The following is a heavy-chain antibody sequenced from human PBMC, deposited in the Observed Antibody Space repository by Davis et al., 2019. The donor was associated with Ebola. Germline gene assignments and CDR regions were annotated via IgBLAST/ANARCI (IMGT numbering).Heavy chain of an antibody. CDR3: ARSGSYKFDF. CDR2: IKQDGSET. CDR1: GFTFSSYW. J-gene: IGHJ4*02. Sequence: GESLKISCATSGFTFSSYWMTWVRQAPGRGLEWVANIKQDGSETYYGDSVKGRFTISRDNAKNSLYLQMNSLRAEDTAVYYCARSGSYKFDFWGQGTLVTVSS. D-gene: IGHD1-26*01. V-gene: IGHV3-7*03.